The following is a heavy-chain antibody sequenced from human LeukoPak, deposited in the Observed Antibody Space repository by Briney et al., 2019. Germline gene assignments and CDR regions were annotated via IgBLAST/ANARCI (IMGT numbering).Heavy chain of an antibody. CDR3: ARDQVVVIVLFDY. J-gene: IGHJ4*02. V-gene: IGHV3-23*01. CDR2: ISASGDTT. CDR1: GFTFSNYA. Sequence: RPGGSLRLSCAASGFTFSNYAMNWVRQPPGKGLEWVSAISASGDTTYYADSVKGRFTISRDNSKNTLYLQMNSLRAEDTAVYYCARDQVVVIVLFDYWGQGTLVTVSS. D-gene: IGHD3-22*01.